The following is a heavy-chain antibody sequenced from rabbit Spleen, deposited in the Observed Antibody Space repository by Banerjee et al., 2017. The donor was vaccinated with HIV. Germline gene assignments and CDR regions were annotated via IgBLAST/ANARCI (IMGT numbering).Heavy chain of an antibody. CDR3: ARETSSGWGIVSFYFSL. CDR1: GFSFSSSYW. J-gene: IGHJ4*01. Sequence: QSLEESGGDLVKPGASLTLTCTASGFSFSSSYWICWVRQAPGKGLEWIACIYADNSGDTYYASWAKGRFTISKTSSTTVTLQMTSLTAADTATYFCARETSSGWGIVSFYFSLWGQGTLVTVS. D-gene: IGHD4-1*01. V-gene: IGHV1S40*01. CDR2: IYADNSGDT.